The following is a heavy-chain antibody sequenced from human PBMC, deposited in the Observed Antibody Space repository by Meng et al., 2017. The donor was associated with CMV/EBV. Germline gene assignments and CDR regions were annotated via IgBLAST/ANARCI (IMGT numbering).Heavy chain of an antibody. V-gene: IGHV3-23*01. D-gene: IGHD3-3*01. CDR1: GFTFSNYA. CDR2: ISGSGGIT. CDR3: AKEPDTYYDFWSGYYYYYYGMDV. Sequence: GGSLRLSCAASGFTFSNYAMNWVRQAPGKGLEWVSVISGSGGITYYADSVKGRFTISRDNSKNTLYLQMDSLRAEDTAVYYCAKEPDTYYDFWSGYYYYYYGMDVWGQGTTVTVSS. J-gene: IGHJ6*02.